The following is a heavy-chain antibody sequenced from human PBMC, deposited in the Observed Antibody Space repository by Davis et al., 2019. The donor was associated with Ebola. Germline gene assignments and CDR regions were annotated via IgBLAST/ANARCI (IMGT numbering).Heavy chain of an antibody. CDR3: ARGVHYGMDV. Sequence: GESLKISCAASGFTFSSYGMHWVRQAPGKGLAWVAVISYDGSNKYYADSVKGRFTISRDNSKNTLYLQMNSLRDEDTAVYFCARGVHYGMDVWGQGTTVTVSS. V-gene: IGHV3-30*03. CDR2: ISYDGSNK. J-gene: IGHJ6*02. CDR1: GFTFSSYG.